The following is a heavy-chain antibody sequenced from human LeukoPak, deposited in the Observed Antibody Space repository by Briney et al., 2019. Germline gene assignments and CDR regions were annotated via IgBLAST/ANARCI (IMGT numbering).Heavy chain of an antibody. J-gene: IGHJ6*04. V-gene: IGHV1-46*01. CDR3: AREDVVLVDAVRYYYYGMDV. Sequence: ASVKVSCKASGYNFISYYMHWVRQAPGQGLEWMGIINPSGGSTSYAQKFQDRVTMTRDTSTSKVYMELSSLKSEETAVYYCAREDVVLVDAVRYYYYGMDVWGEGTTVTVSS. CDR2: INPSGGST. D-gene: IGHD2-8*01. CDR1: GYNFISYY.